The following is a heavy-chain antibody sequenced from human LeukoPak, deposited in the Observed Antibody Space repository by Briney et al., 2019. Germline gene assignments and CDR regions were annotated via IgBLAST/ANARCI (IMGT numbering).Heavy chain of an antibody. J-gene: IGHJ5*02. D-gene: IGHD3-3*01. CDR2: IYPGDSET. Sequence: GESLKISCKGSGYSFTTYWIGWVRQMPGKGLEWMGIIYPGDSETRYSPSFQGQVTISADKSISTAYLQWSSLKASDTAIYYCARRLLFGVAINGFDPWGQGTLVTVSS. CDR1: GYSFTTYW. V-gene: IGHV5-51*01. CDR3: ARRLLFGVAINGFDP.